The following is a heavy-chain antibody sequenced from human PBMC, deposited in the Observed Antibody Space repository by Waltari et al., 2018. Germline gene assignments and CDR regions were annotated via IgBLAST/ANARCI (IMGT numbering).Heavy chain of an antibody. Sequence: QVQLQQWGAGLLKPSETLSLTCAVYGGSFIGYYWRWIRQPPGKGLEWIGEINHSGSTNYNPSLKSRVTISVDTSKNQFSLKLSSVTAADTAVYYCARTHSSSPDWFDPWGQGTLVTVSS. J-gene: IGHJ5*02. V-gene: IGHV4-34*01. D-gene: IGHD6-13*01. CDR1: GGSFIGYY. CDR3: ARTHSSSPDWFDP. CDR2: INHSGST.